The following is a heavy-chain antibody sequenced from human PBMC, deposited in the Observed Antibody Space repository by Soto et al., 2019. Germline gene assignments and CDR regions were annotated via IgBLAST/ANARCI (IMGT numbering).Heavy chain of an antibody. CDR1: SVSNAW. CDR2: IKSKTDGGTT. V-gene: IGHV3-15*07. Sequence: SVSNAWMNWVRQAPGKGLEWVGRIKSKTDGGTTDYAAPVKGRFTISRDDAKNTLSLQMNSLKTEDTAVYYYTTDPGAAAGTRLRAEDYWGQGPLGTVSS. CDR3: TTDPGAAAGTRLRAEDY. J-gene: IGHJ4*02. D-gene: IGHD6-13*01.